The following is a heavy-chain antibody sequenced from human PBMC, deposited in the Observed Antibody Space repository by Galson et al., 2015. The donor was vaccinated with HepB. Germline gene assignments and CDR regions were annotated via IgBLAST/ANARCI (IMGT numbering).Heavy chain of an antibody. J-gene: IGHJ1*01. D-gene: IGHD3-22*01. CDR1: GYTFTGYY. CDR2: INPNSGGT. V-gene: IGHV1-2*04. Sequence: SVKVSCKASGYTFTGYYMHWVRQAPGQGLEWMGWINPNSGGTNYAQKFQGWVTMTRDTSISTAYMELSRLRSDDTAVYYCARSHDSSGYYPGESYFQHWGQGTLVTVSS. CDR3: ARSHDSSGYYPGESYFQH.